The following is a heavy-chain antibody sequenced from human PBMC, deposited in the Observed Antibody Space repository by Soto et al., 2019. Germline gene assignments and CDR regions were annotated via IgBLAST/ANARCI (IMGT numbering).Heavy chain of an antibody. V-gene: IGHV1-3*01. CDR2: INAGNGNT. CDR3: ARGIAAPSFYGMDV. D-gene: IGHD6-6*01. CDR1: GYTFTSYG. J-gene: IGHJ6*02. Sequence: ASVKVSCKASGYTFTSYGIHWVRQAPGQRLEWTGWINAGNGNTKYSGKFQGRVTITRDTSASTAYLELSSLRSEDTAVYYCARGIAAPSFYGMDVWGQGTTVTVSS.